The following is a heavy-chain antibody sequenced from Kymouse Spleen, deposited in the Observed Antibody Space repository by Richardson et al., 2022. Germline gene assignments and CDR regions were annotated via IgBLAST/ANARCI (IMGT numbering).Heavy chain of an antibody. CDR3: ASLGDYVVYYGMDV. D-gene: IGHD4-17*01. Sequence: QLQLQESGPGLVKPSETLSLTCTVSGGSISSSSYYWGWIRQPPGKGLEWIGSIYYSGSTYYNPSLKSRVTISVDTSKNQFSLKLSSVTAADTAVYYCASLGDYVVYYGMDVWGQGTTVTVSS. CDR1: GGSISSSSYY. CDR2: IYYSGST. J-gene: IGHJ6*02. V-gene: IGHV4-39*01.